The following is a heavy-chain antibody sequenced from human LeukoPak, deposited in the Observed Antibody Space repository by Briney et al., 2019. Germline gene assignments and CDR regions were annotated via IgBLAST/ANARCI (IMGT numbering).Heavy chain of an antibody. D-gene: IGHD2-2*01. Sequence: SETLSLTCTVSGGSISSYYWSWIRQPPGKGLEWIGYIYYSGSTNYNPSLKSRVTISVDTSKNQFSLKLSSVIAADTAVYYCARVEDCSSTSCYANYYYYMDVWGKGTTVTVSS. V-gene: IGHV4-59*01. CDR2: IYYSGST. CDR3: ARVEDCSSTSCYANYYYYMDV. CDR1: GGSISSYY. J-gene: IGHJ6*03.